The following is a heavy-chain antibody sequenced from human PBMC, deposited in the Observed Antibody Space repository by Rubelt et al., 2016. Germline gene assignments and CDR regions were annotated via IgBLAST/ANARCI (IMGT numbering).Heavy chain of an antibody. CDR1: GFILNNHA. CDR3: PLVSCENXXADXXSXXVXCLAXDV. Sequence: QVQLVESGGGVVQPGGSLRLSCAASGFILNNHAMHWVRQAPGKGLEWVAVASFDGSNTFYADSEKGRFTISRDNFKNTLYLQVNSLRGSASAPTLFPLVSCENXXADXXSXXVXCLAXDV. CDR2: ASFDGSNT. D-gene: IGHD3-3*01. V-gene: IGHV3-30*04. J-gene: IGHJ6*01.